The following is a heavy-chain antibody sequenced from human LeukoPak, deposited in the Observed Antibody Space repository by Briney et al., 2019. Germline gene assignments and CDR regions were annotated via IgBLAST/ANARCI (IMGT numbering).Heavy chain of an antibody. CDR1: GFTFSNYW. J-gene: IGHJ3*02. V-gene: IGHV3-74*01. CDR3: AREEEGDAFDI. CDR2: INTDGTRT. Sequence: GGSLRLSCAASGFTFSNYWMHWVRQAPGRGLVWVSRINTDGTRTSYADSVKGRFTISRDNAKNTLYLQMNSLRAEDTAVYYCAREEEGDAFDIWGQGTMATVSS.